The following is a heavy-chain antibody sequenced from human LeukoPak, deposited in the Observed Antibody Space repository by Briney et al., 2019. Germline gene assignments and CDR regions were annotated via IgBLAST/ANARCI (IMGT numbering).Heavy chain of an antibody. D-gene: IGHD6-19*01. Sequence: SETLSLTCTVSGGSINSGSYYWSWIRQPAGKGLEWRGHFYTSGHTSYNPSLKSRVTISVDTSKNQFSLKMNSVTAADTAVYYCARRASGYTSGWPNYYYYYMDVWGKGTTVTISS. CDR3: ARRASGYTSGWPNYYYYYMDV. CDR1: GGSINSGSYY. CDR2: FYTSGHT. V-gene: IGHV4-61*09. J-gene: IGHJ6*03.